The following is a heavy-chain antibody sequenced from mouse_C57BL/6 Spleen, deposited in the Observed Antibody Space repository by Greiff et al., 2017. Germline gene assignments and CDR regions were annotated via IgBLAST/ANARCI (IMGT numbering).Heavy chain of an antibody. V-gene: IGHV1-64*01. CDR2: IHPNSGST. D-gene: IGHD1-1*01. J-gene: IGHJ1*03. CDR1: GYTFTSYW. CDR3: ARDGSSYDWYFDV. Sequence: QVQLQQPGAELVQPGASVQLSCKASGYTFTSYWMHWVKQRPGQGLEWIGMIHPNSGSTNYNEKFKSKATLTVDKSSSTAYMQLSSLTSEDSAVYYCARDGSSYDWYFDVWGTGTTVTVSS.